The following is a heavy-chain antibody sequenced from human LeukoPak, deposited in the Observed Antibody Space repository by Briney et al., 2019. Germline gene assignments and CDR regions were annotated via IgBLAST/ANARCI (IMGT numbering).Heavy chain of an antibody. D-gene: IGHD2-8*01. CDR1: GFTFSTYA. CDR2: ISHDGRQN. Sequence: GGSLRLSCAASGFTFSTYAMNWVRQAPGKGLEWVAVISHDGRQNYYADSVKGRFTISRDNSKNTLYLQMNSLRDEDSAAYYCARVYLERLTAGYFDYWGQGTWVTVSP. CDR3: ARVYLERLTAGYFDY. J-gene: IGHJ4*02. V-gene: IGHV3-30*04.